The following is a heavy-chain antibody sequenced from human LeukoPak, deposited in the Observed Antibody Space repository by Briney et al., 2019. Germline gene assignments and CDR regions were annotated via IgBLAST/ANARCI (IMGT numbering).Heavy chain of an antibody. D-gene: IGHD3-10*01. Sequence: GGSLRLSCAASGFTFSSYAMSWVRQAPGKGLEWVSAISGSGGSTYYADSVKGRFTISRDNSKNTLYLQMNSLRAEDTAVYYCAKGPYGSGKGNYYYGMDVWGQGALVSVSS. CDR3: AKGPYGSGKGNYYYGMDV. CDR1: GFTFSSYA. CDR2: ISGSGGST. J-gene: IGHJ6*02. V-gene: IGHV3-23*01.